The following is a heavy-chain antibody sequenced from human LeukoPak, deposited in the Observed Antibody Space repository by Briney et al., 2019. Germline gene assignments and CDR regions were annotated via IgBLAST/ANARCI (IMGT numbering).Heavy chain of an antibody. V-gene: IGHV6-1*01. CDR2: TYYRSKWYN. CDR1: GDSVSSNSAA. CDR3: ARETTPPIYSGYDYRFDY. D-gene: IGHD5-12*01. J-gene: IGHJ4*02. Sequence: SQTLSLTCAISGDSVSSNSAAWNWIRQSPSRGLEWLGRTYYRSKWYNDYAVSVKSRITINPDTSKNQFSLQLNSVTPEDTAVYYCARETTPPIYSGYDYRFDYWGQGTLVTVSS.